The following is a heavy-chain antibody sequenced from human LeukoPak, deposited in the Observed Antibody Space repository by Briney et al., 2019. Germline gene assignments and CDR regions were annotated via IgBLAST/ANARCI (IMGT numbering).Heavy chain of an antibody. CDR2: ISNSGDST. V-gene: IGHV3-64D*09. Sequence: GGSLRPSCSAFGFTFSSFSLYWVRQAPGRGLEYLSAISNSGDSTYYTDSVKGRFTISRDNSKNMLYLQLSSLRPDDTAVYFCVKGGYVGNPGDYWGQGTLVTVSS. D-gene: IGHD4-23*01. CDR1: GFTFSSFS. CDR3: VKGGYVGNPGDY. J-gene: IGHJ4*02.